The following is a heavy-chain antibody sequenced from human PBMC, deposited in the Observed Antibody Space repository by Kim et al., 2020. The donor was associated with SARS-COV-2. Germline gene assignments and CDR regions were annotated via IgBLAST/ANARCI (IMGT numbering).Heavy chain of an antibody. V-gene: IGHV3-9*01. D-gene: IGHD6-19*01. CDR3: AKGVRGIAVVLDL. CDR2: ISWNSGSI. CDR1: GFTFDDYA. Sequence: GGSLRLSCAASGFTFDDYAMHWVRQAPGKGLEWVSGISWNSGSIGYADSVKGRFTISRDNAKNSLYLQMNSLRAEDTALYYCAKGVRGIAVVLDLWGRGTLVTVSS. J-gene: IGHJ2*01.